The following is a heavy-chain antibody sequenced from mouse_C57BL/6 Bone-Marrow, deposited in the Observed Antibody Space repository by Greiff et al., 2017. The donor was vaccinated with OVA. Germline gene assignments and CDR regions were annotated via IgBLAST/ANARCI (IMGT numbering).Heavy chain of an antibody. CDR2: ISDGGSYT. D-gene: IGHD1-1*01. Sequence: EVQRVESGGGLVKPGGSLKLSCAASGFTFSSYAMSWVRQTPEKRLEWVATISDGGSYTYYPDNVKGRFTISRDNAKNNLYLQMSHLKSEDTAMYYCARSTVVATDYAMDYWGQGTSVTVSS. CDR3: ARSTVVATDYAMDY. J-gene: IGHJ4*01. CDR1: GFTFSSYA. V-gene: IGHV5-4*01.